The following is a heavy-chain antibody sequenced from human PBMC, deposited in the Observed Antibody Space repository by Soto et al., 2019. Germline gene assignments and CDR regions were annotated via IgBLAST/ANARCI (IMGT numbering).Heavy chain of an antibody. CDR2: IYYSGST. CDR1: GGSVFSGSNY. Sequence: PSATLSLTCTFSGGSVFSGSNYWSWIRQPPGKGLEWIGYIYYSGSTNYNPSLTSRVTISIDTSKNQFALELTSVTAADTAVYYCARAPNMWLGDNWGHGTLVTV. V-gene: IGHV4-61*01. D-gene: IGHD2-21*01. J-gene: IGHJ4*01. CDR3: ARAPNMWLGDN.